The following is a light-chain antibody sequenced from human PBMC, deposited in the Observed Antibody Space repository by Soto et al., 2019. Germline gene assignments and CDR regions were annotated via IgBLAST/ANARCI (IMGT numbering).Light chain of an antibody. CDR2: AAS. CDR1: QDINSY. J-gene: IGKJ5*01. CDR3: HQLNNYPVT. V-gene: IGKV1-9*01. Sequence: IQLTQSPSFLSASVGDRVTITCRASQDINSYLAWYQQKPGKAPNLLIYAASTLQSGVPSRFSGSGSGTEITLTLTSLQPEPFATSSCHQLNNYPVTFGQGTRLEIK.